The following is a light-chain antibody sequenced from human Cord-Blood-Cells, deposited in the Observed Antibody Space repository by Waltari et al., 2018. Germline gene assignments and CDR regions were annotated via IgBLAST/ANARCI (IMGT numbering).Light chain of an antibody. CDR1: QGISRW. J-gene: IGKJ5*01. CDR2: AAS. V-gene: IGKV1-12*01. Sequence: DIQMTQSPSFVSASVGDRVTITCRASQGISRWLAWYQQKPGKAPKRLIYAASSLQSGVPSMFSGSGSGTDFPLTISGMQPEEFAAYYCQQANSVPPAFGEGTRLEIK. CDR3: QQANSVPPA.